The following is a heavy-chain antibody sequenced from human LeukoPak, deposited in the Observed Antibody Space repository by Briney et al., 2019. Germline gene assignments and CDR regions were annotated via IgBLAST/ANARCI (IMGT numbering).Heavy chain of an antibody. J-gene: IGHJ4*02. CDR1: GFTFDDYA. D-gene: IGHD6-19*01. CDR2: ISWNSGSI. Sequence: GGSLRLSCAASGFTFDDYAMHWVRQAPGKGLEWVSGISWNSGSIGYADSVKGRFTISRDNAKNSLYLQMNCLRAEDTALYYCAKSDEAVAWSFMQYWGQGTLVTVSS. CDR3: AKSDEAVAWSFMQY. V-gene: IGHV3-9*01.